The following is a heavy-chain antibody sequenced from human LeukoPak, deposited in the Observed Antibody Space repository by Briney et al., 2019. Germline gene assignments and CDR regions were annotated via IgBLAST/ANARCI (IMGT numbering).Heavy chain of an antibody. D-gene: IGHD3-22*01. Sequence: SETLSLTCAVYGGSFSGYYWSWIRQPPGKGLEWIGEINHSGSTNYNPSLKSRVTISVDTSKNQFSLKLSTVTAADTAVYYCAREDCYDSSGYYYDYWGQGTLVTVSS. J-gene: IGHJ4*02. CDR2: INHSGST. V-gene: IGHV4-34*01. CDR3: AREDCYDSSGYYYDY. CDR1: GGSFSGYY.